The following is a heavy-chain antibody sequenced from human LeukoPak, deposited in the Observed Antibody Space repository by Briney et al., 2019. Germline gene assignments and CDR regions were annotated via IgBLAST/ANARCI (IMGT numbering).Heavy chain of an antibody. Sequence: SETVSLTCTVSGGSISNSIYYWGWIRQAPGKGLEWIGSIYYSGTTSYNPSLESRVTISMETSNNQVSLNLNSVTAADTAIYFCARGGFYGHPFEFGGQGTLVTVSS. V-gene: IGHV4-39*07. D-gene: IGHD3-10*01. J-gene: IGHJ4*02. CDR3: ARGGFYGHPFEF. CDR1: GGSISNSIYY. CDR2: IYYSGTT.